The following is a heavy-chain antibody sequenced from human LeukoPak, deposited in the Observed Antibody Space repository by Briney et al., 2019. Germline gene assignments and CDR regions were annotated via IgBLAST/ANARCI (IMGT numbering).Heavy chain of an antibody. CDR2: ISAYNGNT. V-gene: IGHV1-18*01. CDR1: GYTFTSYG. Sequence: GASVKVSCKASGYTFTSYGISWVRQAPGQGLEWMGWISAYNGNTNYAQKLQGRVTMTTDTSTSTAYIELRSLRSDDTAVYYCARDGSSLGIVVVPAAFRIPYYYYYYGMDVWGQGTTVTVSS. J-gene: IGHJ6*02. CDR3: ARDGSSLGIVVVPAAFRIPYYYYYYGMDV. D-gene: IGHD2-2*01.